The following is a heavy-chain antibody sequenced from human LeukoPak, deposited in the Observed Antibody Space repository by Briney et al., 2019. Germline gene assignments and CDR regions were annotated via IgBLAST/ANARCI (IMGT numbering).Heavy chain of an antibody. V-gene: IGHV3-21*01. Sequence: PGGSLRLSCAASGFTFSSYSMNWVRQAPGKGLEWVSSISSSSSYIYYADSVKGRFTISRDNAKNSLYLQMNSLRAEDTAVYYCARTTRGGSSSFGNYYGMDVWGQGTTVTVSS. CDR1: GFTFSSYS. CDR2: ISSSSSYI. CDR3: ARTTRGGSSSFGNYYGMDV. J-gene: IGHJ6*02. D-gene: IGHD6-6*01.